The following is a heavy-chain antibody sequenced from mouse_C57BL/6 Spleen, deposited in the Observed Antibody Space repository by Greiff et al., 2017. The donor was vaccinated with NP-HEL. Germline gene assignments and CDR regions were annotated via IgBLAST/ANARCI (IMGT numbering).Heavy chain of an antibody. CDR1: GYSFTGYF. J-gene: IGHJ3*01. CDR3: AREDYDLAWFAY. Sequence: VHVKQSGPELVKPGDSVKISCKASGYSFTGYFMNWVMQSHGKSLEWIGRINPYNGDTFYNQKFKGKATLTVDKSSSTAHMELRSLTSEDSAVYYCAREDYDLAWFAYWGQGTLVTVSA. CDR2: INPYNGDT. V-gene: IGHV1-20*01. D-gene: IGHD2-4*01.